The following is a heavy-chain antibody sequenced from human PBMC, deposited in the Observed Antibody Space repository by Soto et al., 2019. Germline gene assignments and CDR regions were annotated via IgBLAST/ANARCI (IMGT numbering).Heavy chain of an antibody. Sequence: QVQLVQSGAEVKKPGSSVKVSCKASGGTFSTSAISWVRQAPGQGLEWVGGIMPVFATPDYAQKFQARVTISADESTTTAYLERTSLRTDDPAVYYCARDKDRQQLGGNYYYILDVWCQGTAIIGSS. J-gene: IGHJ6*02. CDR2: IMPVFATP. V-gene: IGHV1-69*12. CDR1: GGTFSTSA. CDR3: ARDKDRQQLGGNYYYILDV. D-gene: IGHD3-3*02.